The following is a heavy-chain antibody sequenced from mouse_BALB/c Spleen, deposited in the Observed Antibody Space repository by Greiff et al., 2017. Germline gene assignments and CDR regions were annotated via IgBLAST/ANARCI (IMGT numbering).Heavy chain of an antibody. J-gene: IGHJ2*01. D-gene: IGHD4-1*01. CDR3: TRVTGTKYYFDY. CDR2: IYPGSGST. V-gene: IGHV1S22*01. CDR1: GYTFTSYW. Sequence: LQQPGSELVRPGASVKLSCKASGYTFTSYWMHWVKQRPGQGLEWIGNIYPGSGSTNYDEKFKSKATLTVDTSSSTAYMQLSSLTSEDSAVYYCTRVTGTKYYFDYWGQGTTLTVSS.